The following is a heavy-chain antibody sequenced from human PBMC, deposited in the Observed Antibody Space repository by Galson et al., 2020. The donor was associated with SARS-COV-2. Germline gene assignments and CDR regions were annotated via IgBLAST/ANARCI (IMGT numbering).Heavy chain of an antibody. CDR2: IQYSGSA. CDR3: ARDDSFPWLVTY. Sequence: SETLSLTCAVSVGSIRTSSYYWGWIRQSPGKGLEWIGSIQYSGSAYYNPSLKSRVTVSLDTSKNQFSLKLYSVTAADTAVYYCARDDSFPWLVTYWGQGILVTVSS. V-gene: IGHV4-39*07. CDR1: VGSIRTSSYY. J-gene: IGHJ4*02. D-gene: IGHD6-19*01.